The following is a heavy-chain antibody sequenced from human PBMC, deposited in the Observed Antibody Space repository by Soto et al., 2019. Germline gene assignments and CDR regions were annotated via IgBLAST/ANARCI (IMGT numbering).Heavy chain of an antibody. CDR3: ARGVDAGVDY. Sequence: ALVKVSCKASGYTFSSYDINWVRQAAGQGLEWMGWMSPNSGDTGYAPNFQARVTMTRDTSISTAYMELSSLTSEDTAMYYCARGVDAGVDYWGQGTLVTVSS. CDR2: MSPNSGDT. D-gene: IGHD1-26*01. J-gene: IGHJ4*02. V-gene: IGHV1-8*01. CDR1: GYTFSSYD.